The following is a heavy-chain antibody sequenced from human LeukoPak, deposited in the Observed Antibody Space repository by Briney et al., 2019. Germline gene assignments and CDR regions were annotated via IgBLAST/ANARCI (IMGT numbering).Heavy chain of an antibody. Sequence: GGSLRLSCADSGFTFSDAWMSWVREAPGRGLEWVGRIKSKTDGTATDYAAPVKGRFTISRDDSKNTLFLQMNSQRTEDTAVYYCTTATMIRGVSDYWGQGTLVTVSS. CDR2: IKSKTDGTAT. J-gene: IGHJ4*02. CDR1: GFTFSDAW. V-gene: IGHV3-15*01. CDR3: TTATMIRGVSDY. D-gene: IGHD3-10*01.